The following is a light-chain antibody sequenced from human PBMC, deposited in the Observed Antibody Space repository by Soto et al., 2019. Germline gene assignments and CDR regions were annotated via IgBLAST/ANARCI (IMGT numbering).Light chain of an antibody. V-gene: IGKV1-5*03. CDR1: QSISSW. CDR2: KAS. J-gene: IGKJ4*01. Sequence: IPMPQSPSPLSASVGGRVTITCRASQSISSWLAWYQQKPGKAPKLLIYKASSLESGVPSRFSGSGSGTEFTLTISSLQPDDFATYYCQQYNSYPLTFGGGTKVDNK. CDR3: QQYNSYPLT.